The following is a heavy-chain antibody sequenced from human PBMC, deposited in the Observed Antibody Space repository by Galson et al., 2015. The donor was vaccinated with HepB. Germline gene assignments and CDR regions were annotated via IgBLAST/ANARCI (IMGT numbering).Heavy chain of an antibody. CDR2: IYPGDSDT. D-gene: IGHD3-22*01. J-gene: IGHJ2*01. CDR3: ARHPHYYDSSDYNEYWYFDL. V-gene: IGHV5-51*01. Sequence: QSGAEVKKPGESLKISCKGSGYSFTSYWIGWVRQMPGKGLEWMGIIYPGDSDTRYSPSFQGQVTISADKSISTAYLQWSSLKASDTAMYYCARHPHYYDSSDYNEYWYFDLWGRGTLVTVSS. CDR1: GYSFTSYW.